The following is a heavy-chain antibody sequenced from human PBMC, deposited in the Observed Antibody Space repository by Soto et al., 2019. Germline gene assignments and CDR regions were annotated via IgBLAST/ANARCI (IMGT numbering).Heavy chain of an antibody. CDR1: GGTFSSYA. D-gene: IGHD6-19*01. Sequence: SVKVSCKASGGTFSSYAISWVRQAPGQGLEWMGGIIPIFGTANYAQKFQGRVTITRDTSASTAYMELSSLRSEDTAVYYCARGGGSGWYLGDYWGQGTLVTVSS. V-gene: IGHV1-69*05. J-gene: IGHJ4*02. CDR3: ARGGGSGWYLGDY. CDR2: IIPIFGTA.